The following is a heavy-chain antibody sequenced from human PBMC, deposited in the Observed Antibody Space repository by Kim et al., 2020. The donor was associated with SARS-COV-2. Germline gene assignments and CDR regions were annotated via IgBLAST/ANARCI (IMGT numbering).Heavy chain of an antibody. CDR2: IKQDGSEK. J-gene: IGHJ4*02. CDR3: AFQSGYYDYVWGSPPWAGKIDS. CDR1: GFTFSSYW. Sequence: GGSLRLSCAASGFTFSSYWMSWVRQAPGKGLEWVANIKQDGSEKYYVDSVKGRFTISRDNAKNSLYLQMNSLRAEDTAVYYCAFQSGYYDYVWGSPPWAGKIDSWGQGTLVTVSS. V-gene: IGHV3-7*01. D-gene: IGHD3-16*01.